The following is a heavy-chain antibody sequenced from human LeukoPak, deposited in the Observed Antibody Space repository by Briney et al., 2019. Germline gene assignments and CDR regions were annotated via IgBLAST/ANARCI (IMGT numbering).Heavy chain of an antibody. Sequence: SVKVSCKASGGTFSSYAISWVRQAPGQGLEWMGRIIPIFGTANYAQKFQGRVTITTDESTSTAYMELSSLRSEDTAVYYCARVTHDSSGYYYWFDPWGQGTLVTVSS. CDR2: IIPIFGTA. CDR1: GGTFSSYA. D-gene: IGHD3-22*01. V-gene: IGHV1-69*05. J-gene: IGHJ5*02. CDR3: ARVTHDSSGYYYWFDP.